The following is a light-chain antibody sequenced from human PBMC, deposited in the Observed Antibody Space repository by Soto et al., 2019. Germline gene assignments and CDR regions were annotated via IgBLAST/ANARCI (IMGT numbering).Light chain of an antibody. J-gene: IGKJ5*01. V-gene: IGKV3-20*01. Sequence: EIVLTQSPGTLSVSPGERATLSCRASQSVSSSYLAWYQQKPGQAPRLLIYGASSRATGIPDRFSGSGSWTDFTLTIISLEPEDFAVYYCQQYGSSPWSTFGQGTRLEIK. CDR2: GAS. CDR3: QQYGSSPWST. CDR1: QSVSSSY.